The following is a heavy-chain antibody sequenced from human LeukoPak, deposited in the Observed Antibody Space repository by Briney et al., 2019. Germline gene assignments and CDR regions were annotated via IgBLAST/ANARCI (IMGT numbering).Heavy chain of an antibody. CDR2: INHSGST. J-gene: IGHJ3*02. CDR1: GGSFSGYY. CDR3: ASKYYYGSSGYYGDAFDI. Sequence: SETLSLTCAVYGGSFSGYYWSWIRQPPGKGLEWIGEINHSGSTNYNPSLKSRVTISVDTSKNQFSLKLSSVTAADTAVYYCASKYYYGSSGYYGDAFDIWGQGTMVTVSS. V-gene: IGHV4-34*01. D-gene: IGHD3-22*01.